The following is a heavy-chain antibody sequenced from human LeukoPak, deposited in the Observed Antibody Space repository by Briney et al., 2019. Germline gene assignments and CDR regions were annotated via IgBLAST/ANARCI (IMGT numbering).Heavy chain of an antibody. J-gene: IGHJ3*02. D-gene: IGHD3-10*01. V-gene: IGHV4-38-2*02. Sequence: SETLSLTCTVSGYSISSGYYWGWIRQPPGKGLEWIGNIFYSGSTYYSPSLKSRVTVSLDTSRNQFSLKLTSVTAADTAVYYCAKSNGYGLVDIWGQGTMVTVSS. CDR3: AKSNGYGLVDI. CDR2: IFYSGST. CDR1: GYSISSGYY.